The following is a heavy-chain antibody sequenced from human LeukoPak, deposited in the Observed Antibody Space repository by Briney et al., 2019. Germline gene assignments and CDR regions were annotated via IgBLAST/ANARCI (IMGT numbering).Heavy chain of an antibody. CDR1: GYTFTGYC. J-gene: IGHJ4*02. CDR2: INPNSGGT. V-gene: IGHV1-2*02. Sequence: ASVKVSCKASGYTFTGYCMHWVRQAPGQGLEWMGWINPNSGGTNYAQKFQGRVTMTRDTSISTAYMELSRLRSDDTAVYYCAGDDYGDVGVIDYWGQGTLVTVSS. CDR3: AGDDYGDVGVIDY. D-gene: IGHD4-17*01.